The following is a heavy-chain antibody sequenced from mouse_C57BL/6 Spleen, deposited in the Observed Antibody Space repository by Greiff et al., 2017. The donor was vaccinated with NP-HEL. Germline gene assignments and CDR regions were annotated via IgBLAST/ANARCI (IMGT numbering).Heavy chain of an antibody. CDR3: ARSLSMDY. CDR1: GYAFSSSW. V-gene: IGHV1-82*01. Sequence: VKLQQSGPELVKPGASVKISCKASGYAFSSSWMNWVKQRPGKGLEWIGRIYPGDGDTNYNGKFKGKATLTADKSSSTAYMQLSSLTSEDSAVYFCARSLSMDYWGQGTSVTVSS. J-gene: IGHJ4*01. CDR2: IYPGDGDT.